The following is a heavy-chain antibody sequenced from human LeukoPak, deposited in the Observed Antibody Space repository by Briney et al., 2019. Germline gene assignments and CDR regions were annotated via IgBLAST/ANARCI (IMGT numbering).Heavy chain of an antibody. V-gene: IGHV3-23*01. Sequence: GGSLRLSCAGSGFAFSAYHMSWVRQIPGKGLEWLSVITSDGGTTYYADSVKSRFTIFRDNSKDTLYLHMNGLRAEDTALYYCANLQKGTDEANFWGQGTLVTVSS. CDR2: ITSDGGTT. CDR1: GFAFSAYH. CDR3: ANLQKGTDEANF. D-gene: IGHD5-24*01. J-gene: IGHJ4*02.